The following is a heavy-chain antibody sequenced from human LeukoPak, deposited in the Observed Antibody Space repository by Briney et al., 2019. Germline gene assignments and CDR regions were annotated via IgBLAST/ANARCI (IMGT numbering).Heavy chain of an antibody. Sequence: GGSLRLSCSASGFTFSSYAMHWVRQAPGKGLEYVSAISSSGGSTYYADSVKGRFTISIDKSKKTLYLQMSSLRAEDTAGYYCVKATSGWGFFDYWGQGTLVTVSS. CDR3: VKATSGWGFFDY. V-gene: IGHV3-64D*09. CDR1: GFTFSSYA. D-gene: IGHD6-19*01. CDR2: ISSSGGST. J-gene: IGHJ4*02.